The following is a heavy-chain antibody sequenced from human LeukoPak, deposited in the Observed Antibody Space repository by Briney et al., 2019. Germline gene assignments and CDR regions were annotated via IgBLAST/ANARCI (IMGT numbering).Heavy chain of an antibody. CDR2: IFGSGGSA. CDR3: ATGGYIAVAGYFDY. D-gene: IGHD6-19*01. J-gene: IGHJ4*02. Sequence: GGSLRLSCAASGFTFGSYAMYWVRQAPGKGLEWVSGIFGSGGSAHYADSVKGRFTISRDNSKNTVYLQMDSLRAEDTAVYYCATGGYIAVAGYFDYWGQGTLVTVSS. CDR1: GFTFGSYA. V-gene: IGHV3-23*01.